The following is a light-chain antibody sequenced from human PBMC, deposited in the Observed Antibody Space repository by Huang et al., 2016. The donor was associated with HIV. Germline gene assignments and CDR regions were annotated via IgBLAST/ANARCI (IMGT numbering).Light chain of an antibody. V-gene: IGKV4-1*01. J-gene: IGKJ1*01. CDR1: QSLLYRSNNKNY. CDR3: QQHYGRQST. Sequence: IVMTQSPESLAVSLGERASINCKSSQSLLYRSNNKNYLAWYQKKQGNRPTLLIYWASGRDVGVPERFSGGGAGTNLTLTIDSLQADDVAVYYCQQHYGRQSTVGQGT. CDR2: WAS.